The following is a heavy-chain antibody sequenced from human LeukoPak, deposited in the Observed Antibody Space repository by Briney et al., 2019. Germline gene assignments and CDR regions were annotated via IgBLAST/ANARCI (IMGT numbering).Heavy chain of an antibody. J-gene: IGHJ6*02. CDR3: AKMFSFYYHGMDV. D-gene: IGHD2-15*01. CDR2: ISGSGGTT. CDR1: GFTFSSYA. V-gene: IGHV3-23*01. Sequence: GGSLRLSCVASGFTFSSYAMSWVRQAPGKGLEWVSGISGSGGTTYYAGSVKGRFTISRDNSKKTLYLQMNSLRAEDTAVYYCAKMFSFYYHGMDVWGQGTTVTVSS.